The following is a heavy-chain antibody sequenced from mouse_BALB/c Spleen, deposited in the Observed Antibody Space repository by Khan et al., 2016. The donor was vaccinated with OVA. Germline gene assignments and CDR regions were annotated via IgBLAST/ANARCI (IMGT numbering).Heavy chain of an antibody. V-gene: IGHV5-6*01. Sequence: EVELVESGGDLVKPGGPLKLSCAASGFTFSTYGMSWVRQTPDKRLEWVATVSTGGSYTYYPDSVKGRFTISRDNAKNTLYLQMSGLKSEDTAMFYCTRLAYYYDSEGFAYWGQGTLVTVSA. D-gene: IGHD1-1*01. CDR2: VSTGGSYT. CDR1: GFTFSTYG. CDR3: TRLAYYYDSEGFAY. J-gene: IGHJ3*01.